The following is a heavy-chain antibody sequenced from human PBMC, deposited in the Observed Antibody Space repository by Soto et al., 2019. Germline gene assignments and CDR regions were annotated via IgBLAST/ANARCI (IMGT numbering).Heavy chain of an antibody. D-gene: IGHD2-2*01. V-gene: IGHV4-31*03. CDR3: ARCSLVVVPAPGFDP. J-gene: IGHJ5*02. Sequence: SETLSLTCTVSGGSISSGGYYWSWIRQHPGKGLEWIGYIYYSGTTYYNPSLKSRVTISVDTSKNQFSLKLSSVSASDTALYYCARCSLVVVPAPGFDPWGRGTLVTVSS. CDR2: IYYSGTT. CDR1: GGSISSGGYY.